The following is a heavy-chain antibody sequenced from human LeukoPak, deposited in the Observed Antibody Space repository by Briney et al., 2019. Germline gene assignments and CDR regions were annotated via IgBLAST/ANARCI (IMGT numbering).Heavy chain of an antibody. CDR1: GASVTGTY. CDR3: ARLGLYDGYTHDS. Sequence: SETLSLTCSVSGASVTGTYGSWVRQTPGKGLEWIAYTYYGGTTEYNPSLKSRATISVDTSKNHFSLDLRSVTAADTAVYFCARLGLYDGYTHDSWGQGTLVTVSS. D-gene: IGHD5-24*01. CDR2: TYYGGTT. V-gene: IGHV4-59*08. J-gene: IGHJ4*02.